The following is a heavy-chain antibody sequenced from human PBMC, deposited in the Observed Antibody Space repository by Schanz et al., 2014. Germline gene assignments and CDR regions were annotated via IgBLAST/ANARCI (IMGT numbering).Heavy chain of an antibody. CDR2: IIPIHGIV. J-gene: IGHJ4*02. CDR1: GGTFSSDT. Sequence: QVHLVQSGAEVKKPGSSVKVSCKASGGTFSSDTFSWVRQAPGQGLEWMGRIIPIHGIVNYAQRFQDRVRITADKSTSTAYMELTSLRSDDTAVYYCARDLLVSHYDFWSGNDYWGQGTLVTVSS. D-gene: IGHD3-3*01. CDR3: ARDLLVSHYDFWSGNDY. V-gene: IGHV1-69*08.